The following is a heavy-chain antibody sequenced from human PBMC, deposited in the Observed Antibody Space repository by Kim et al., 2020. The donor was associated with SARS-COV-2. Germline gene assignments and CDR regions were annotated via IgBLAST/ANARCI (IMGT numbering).Heavy chain of an antibody. V-gene: IGHV3-23*01. D-gene: IGHD6-6*01. Sequence: DSVKGRFTISRDNSKNTLYLQMNSLRAEDTAVYYCAKDHVQYSSSFAFDIWGQGTMVTVSS. J-gene: IGHJ3*02. CDR3: AKDHVQYSSSFAFDI.